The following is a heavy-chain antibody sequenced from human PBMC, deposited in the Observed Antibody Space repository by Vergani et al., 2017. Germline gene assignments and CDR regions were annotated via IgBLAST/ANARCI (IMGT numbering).Heavy chain of an antibody. D-gene: IGHD3-9*01. CDR1: GFSFNSYW. V-gene: IGHV3-74*03. CDR2: IKSDGSIT. J-gene: IGHJ5*01. Sequence: DVHLAESGGGFFQPGGSLRLSCSASGFSFNSYWMHWVRQVPGKGLLWVSRIKSDGSITAYADSVKGRFTISRDNDQNTLYLQMNSLRVEDTGVYYCARARCIETCYMSNWHDSWGQGTLVTVSS. CDR3: ARARCIETCYMSNWHDS.